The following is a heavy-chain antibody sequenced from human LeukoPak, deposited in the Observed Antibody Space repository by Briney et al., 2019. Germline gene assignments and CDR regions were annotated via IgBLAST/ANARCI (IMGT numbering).Heavy chain of an antibody. CDR2: IYSGGST. D-gene: IGHD3-22*01. V-gene: IGHV3-66*01. CDR3: ARGAPPTYYYDSSGYYFDY. CDR1: GFTVSSNY. J-gene: IGHJ4*02. Sequence: GGSLRLSCAASGFTVSSNYMSWVRQAPGKGLEWVSVIYSGGSTYYADSVKGRFTISRDNSKNTLYLQMNSLSAEDTAVYYCARGAPPTYYYDSSGYYFDYWGQGTLVTVSS.